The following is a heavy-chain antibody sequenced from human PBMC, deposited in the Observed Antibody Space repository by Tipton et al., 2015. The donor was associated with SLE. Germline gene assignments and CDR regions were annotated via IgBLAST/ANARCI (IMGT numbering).Heavy chain of an antibody. CDR1: GFTFSSYG. D-gene: IGHD4-23*01. Sequence: SLRLSCAASGFTFSSYGMHWVRQAPGKGLEWVAFIRYDGTNKYYADSVKGRFTISRDNSKNTLYLQMNSLRAEDTALYYCAYTREGPTVAYYYGMDVWGQGTTVTVSS. CDR2: IRYDGTNK. V-gene: IGHV3-30*02. CDR3: AYTREGPTVAYYYGMDV. J-gene: IGHJ6*02.